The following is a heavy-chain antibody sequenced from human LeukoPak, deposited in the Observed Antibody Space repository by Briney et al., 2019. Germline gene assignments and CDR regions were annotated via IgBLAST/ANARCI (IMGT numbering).Heavy chain of an antibody. CDR2: ISSSGSTI. Sequence: PGGSLRLSCAASGFTFSSYEMNWVRQAPGKGLEWVSSISSSGSTIYYADSVKGRFTISRDNAKNSLYLQMNSLRAEDTAVYYCAELGITMFGGVWGKGTTVTISS. J-gene: IGHJ6*04. CDR3: AELGITMFGGV. D-gene: IGHD3-10*02. V-gene: IGHV3-48*03. CDR1: GFTFSSYE.